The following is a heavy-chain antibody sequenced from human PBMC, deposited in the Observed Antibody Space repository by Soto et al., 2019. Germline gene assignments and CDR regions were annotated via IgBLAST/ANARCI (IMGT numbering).Heavy chain of an antibody. CDR2: ISYDGSNK. V-gene: IGHV3-30-3*01. J-gene: IGHJ6*02. CDR1: GFTFSSYA. Sequence: GGSLRLSCAASGFTFSSYAMHWVRQAPGKGLEWVAVISYDGSNKYYADSVKGRFTISRDNSKNTLYLQMNSLRAEDTAVYYCARDGDLGYCSSTSCYYYGMDVWGQGTTVTVS. D-gene: IGHD2-2*01. CDR3: ARDGDLGYCSSTSCYYYGMDV.